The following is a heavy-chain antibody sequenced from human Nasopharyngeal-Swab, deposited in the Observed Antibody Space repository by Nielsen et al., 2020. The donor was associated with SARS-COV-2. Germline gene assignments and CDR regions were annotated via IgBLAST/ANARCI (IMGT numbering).Heavy chain of an antibody. CDR2: IYHSGST. Sequence: SETLSLTCAVSGGSISSSNWWSWVRQPPGKGLEWIGEIYHSGSTNYNPSLKSRVTISVDKSKSQFSLKLSSVTAADTAVYYCARGGGREYDFWSGYYGMDVWGQGTTVTVSS. CDR3: ARGGGREYDFWSGYYGMDV. V-gene: IGHV4-4*02. J-gene: IGHJ6*02. CDR1: GGSISSSNW. D-gene: IGHD3-3*01.